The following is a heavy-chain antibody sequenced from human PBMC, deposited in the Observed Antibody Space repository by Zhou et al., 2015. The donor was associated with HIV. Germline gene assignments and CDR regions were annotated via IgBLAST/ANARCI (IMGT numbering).Heavy chain of an antibody. D-gene: IGHD5-18*01. J-gene: IGHJ3*02. Sequence: QVQLVQSGAEVKKPGSSVKVSCKASGGTFSSYAISWVRQAPGQGLEWMGGIIPIFGTANYAQKFQGRVTITADESTSTAYMELSSLRSEDTAVYYCARAKDTAMVSLVESAAFDIWGQGDNGHRLF. CDR3: ARAKDTAMVSLVESAAFDI. CDR1: GGTFSSYA. V-gene: IGHV1-69*01. CDR2: IIPIFGTA.